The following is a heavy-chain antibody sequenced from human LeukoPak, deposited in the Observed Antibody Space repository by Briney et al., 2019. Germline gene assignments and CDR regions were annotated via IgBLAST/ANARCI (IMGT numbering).Heavy chain of an antibody. CDR3: AKHGSWYNFDY. D-gene: IGHD6-13*01. CDR2: IYSGGST. J-gene: IGHJ4*02. V-gene: IGHV3-66*04. CDR1: GFTVSSNY. Sequence: GGSLRLSCAASGFTVSSNYMSWVRQAPGKGLEWVSVIYSGGSTYYADSVKGRVTISRDNSKNTLYLQMNSLRAEDTAVYYCAKHGSWYNFDYWGQGTLVTVSS.